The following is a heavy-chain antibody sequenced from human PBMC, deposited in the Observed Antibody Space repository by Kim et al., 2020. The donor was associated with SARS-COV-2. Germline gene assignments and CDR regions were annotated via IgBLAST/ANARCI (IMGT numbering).Heavy chain of an antibody. Sequence: SETLSLTCAVYGGSFSGYYWSWIRQPPGKGLEWLGEINHSGSTNYNPSLKSRVTISIDTSKNQFSLKLTSVTAADTAVYYCARYRKDTLHYWYFDLWGRGTLVTVFS. V-gene: IGHV4-34*01. J-gene: IGHJ2*01. D-gene: IGHD2-15*01. CDR3: ARYRKDTLHYWYFDL. CDR1: GGSFSGYY. CDR2: INHSGST.